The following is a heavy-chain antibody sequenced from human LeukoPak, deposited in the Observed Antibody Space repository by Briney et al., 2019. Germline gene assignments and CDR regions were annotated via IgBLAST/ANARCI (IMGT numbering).Heavy chain of an antibody. J-gene: IGHJ4*02. Sequence: GGSLRLSCAASGFTFSSYGMHWVRQAPGKGLEWVAVISYDGSNKYYADSVKGRFTISRDNSKNTLYPQMNSLRAEDTAVYYCAKTRGIAVAGFFDYWGQGTLVTVSS. CDR1: GFTFSSYG. D-gene: IGHD6-19*01. V-gene: IGHV3-30*18. CDR2: ISYDGSNK. CDR3: AKTRGIAVAGFFDY.